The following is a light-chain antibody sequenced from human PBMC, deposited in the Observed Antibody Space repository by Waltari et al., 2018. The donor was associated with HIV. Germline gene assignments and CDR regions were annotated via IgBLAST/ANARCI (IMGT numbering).Light chain of an antibody. CDR3: MQALQTPLIT. Sequence: DIVMTQSPLYLPVTPGEPASISCRSSQSLLNSNGFNYLDWYLQKPGQDHRLLIYLGSTRAPGVPDRFSGSGSGTDFTLKISRVEAEDVGVYYCMQALQTPLITFGQGTRLEIK. V-gene: IGKV2-28*01. CDR2: LGS. CDR1: QSLLNSNGFNY. J-gene: IGKJ5*01.